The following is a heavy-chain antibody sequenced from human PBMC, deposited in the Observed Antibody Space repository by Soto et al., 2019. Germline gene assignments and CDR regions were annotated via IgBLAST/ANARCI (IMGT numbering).Heavy chain of an antibody. D-gene: IGHD4-4*01. V-gene: IGHV3-30-3*01. CDR3: ARVLGGMATVPFDY. J-gene: IGHJ4*02. CDR1: GFTFCSYA. CDR2: ISYEGSNK. Sequence: GGSLRLSCAASGFTFCSYAMHWVRQAPGTGLEWVAVISYEGSNKYYADSVKGRFTISRDNSKNTLYLQMNSLRTEDTAVYYCARVLGGMATVPFDYWGQGALVTVSS.